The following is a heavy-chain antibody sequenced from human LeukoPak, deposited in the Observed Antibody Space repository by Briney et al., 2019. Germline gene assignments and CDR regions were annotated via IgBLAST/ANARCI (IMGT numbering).Heavy chain of an antibody. CDR2: ISYDGSNK. CDR3: ARDQTRGYSYGSWGDAFDI. D-gene: IGHD5-18*01. CDR1: GFTFSSYA. Sequence: GRSLRLSCAASGFTFSSYAMHWVRQAPGKGLEWVAVISYDGSNKYYADSVKGRFTISRDNSKNTLYLQMNSLRAEHTAVYYCARDQTRGYSYGSWGDAFDIWGQGTMVTVSS. V-gene: IGHV3-30-3*01. J-gene: IGHJ3*02.